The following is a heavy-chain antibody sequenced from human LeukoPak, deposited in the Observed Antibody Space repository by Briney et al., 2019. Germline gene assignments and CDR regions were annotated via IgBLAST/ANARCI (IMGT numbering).Heavy chain of an antibody. D-gene: IGHD3-22*01. CDR1: GGSVSSGSYY. V-gene: IGHV4-61*01. Sequence: PSETLSLTCTVSGGSVSSGSYYWSWIRQPPGKGLEWIGYMYYSGSTTYNPSLKSRVTISEDTSNNQFSLKLTSVTAADTAVYYCASAVPLGHYDTSGYYRYWYFDLWGRGTLVTVSS. J-gene: IGHJ2*01. CDR3: ASAVPLGHYDTSGYYRYWYFDL. CDR2: MYYSGST.